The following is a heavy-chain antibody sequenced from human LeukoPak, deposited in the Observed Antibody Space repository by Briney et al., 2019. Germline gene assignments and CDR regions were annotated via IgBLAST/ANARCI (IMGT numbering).Heavy chain of an antibody. V-gene: IGHV4-61*02. CDR2: IYTSGST. Sequence: PSETLSLTCTVSGGSISSGSYYWSWIRQPAGMGLEWIGRIYTSGSTNYNPSLKSRVTISVDTSKNQFSLKLSSVTAADTAVYYCASGRPNPTSDYTWIQSFDYWGQGTLVTVSS. J-gene: IGHJ4*02. D-gene: IGHD5-18*01. CDR3: ASGRPNPTSDYTWIQSFDY. CDR1: GGSISSGSYY.